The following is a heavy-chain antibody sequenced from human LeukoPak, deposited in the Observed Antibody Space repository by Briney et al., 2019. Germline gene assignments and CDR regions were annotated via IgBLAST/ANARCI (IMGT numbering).Heavy chain of an antibody. V-gene: IGHV1-8*01. CDR2: MNPNSGNT. J-gene: IGHJ5*02. Sequence: ASVKVSCKASGYTFTSYDINWVRQATGQGLEWMGWMNPNSGNTGYAQKFQGRVTMTRNTSISTAYMELSSLRSEDTAVYYCARGLSPIVVVPAASKGKRWFDPWGQGTLVTVSS. CDR3: ARGLSPIVVVPAASKGKRWFDP. CDR1: GYTFTSYD. D-gene: IGHD2-2*01.